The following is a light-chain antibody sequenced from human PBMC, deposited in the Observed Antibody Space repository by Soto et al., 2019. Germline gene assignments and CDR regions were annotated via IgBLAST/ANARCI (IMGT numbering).Light chain of an antibody. J-gene: IGKJ4*01. V-gene: IGKV1-12*01. CDR3: QQANSIPLT. Sequence: DIQMTQSPSSVSASVGDRVTITCRASQGIGTYLAWYQQRPGRAPNLLIYAASSLQSGVPSRFSGSGSGTDFTLTISSLQPEDSATYYCQQANSIPLTFGGGTKVEIK. CDR1: QGIGTY. CDR2: AAS.